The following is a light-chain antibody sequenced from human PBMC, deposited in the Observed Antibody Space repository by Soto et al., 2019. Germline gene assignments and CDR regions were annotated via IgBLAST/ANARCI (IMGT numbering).Light chain of an antibody. Sequence: SVLTQPPSASGSPGQSVTISCPGTKNDIGVYDFVSWYQHHPGKAPRLIIYEVVQRPSGVPDRFSGSKSGNTASLTVSGLQAADEADYFCKSYAGSNTYVFGSGTKV. CDR2: EVV. CDR1: KNDIGVYDF. CDR3: KSYAGSNTYV. J-gene: IGLJ1*01. V-gene: IGLV2-8*01.